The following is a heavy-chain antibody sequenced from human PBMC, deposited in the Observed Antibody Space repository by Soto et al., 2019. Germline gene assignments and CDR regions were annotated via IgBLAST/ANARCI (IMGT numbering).Heavy chain of an antibody. J-gene: IGHJ5*02. CDR2: IYYTGSA. CDR1: GGSISSGGYY. D-gene: IGHD6-6*01. V-gene: IGHV4-31*03. CDR3: ARFGSSSWNWFDP. Sequence: QVQLQESGPGLVKPSQTLSLTCTVSGGSISSGGYYWSWIRQHPGKGLEWIGYIYYTGSAYYNPSLERRVTISVDTSKNQFSLKLSSVTAADTAVYYWARFGSSSWNWFDPWGQGTLGTVSS.